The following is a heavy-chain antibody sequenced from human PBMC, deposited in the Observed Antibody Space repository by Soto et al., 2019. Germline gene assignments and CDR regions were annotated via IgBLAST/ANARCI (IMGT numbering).Heavy chain of an antibody. Sequence: QVQLVQSGAEVKKPGASVKVSCKASGYTFTSYDINWVRQATGQGLESMGWMNPNSGNTGYAQKFKGRVTMTRNTSISTAYMELSSLRSEDTAVYYWGRGNEYGGKFDYWGQGTLVTVSS. CDR2: MNPNSGNT. J-gene: IGHJ4*02. V-gene: IGHV1-8*01. CDR3: GRGNEYGGKFDY. CDR1: GYTFTSYD. D-gene: IGHD4-17*01.